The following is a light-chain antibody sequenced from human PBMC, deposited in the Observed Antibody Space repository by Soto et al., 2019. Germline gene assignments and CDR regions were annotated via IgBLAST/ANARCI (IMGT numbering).Light chain of an antibody. CDR3: CSSGGSPTDG. J-gene: IGLJ1*01. CDR2: EVN. V-gene: IGLV2-23*02. Sequence: QSALTQPASVSGSPGQSITISCTGTSSNVGSYKLVSWYQQHPGKAPKLMIFEVNTRPSGVSHRYSGSKSGNTASLTSAGVKVEYGADYYCCSSGGSPTDGFGTGTKVTVL. CDR1: SSNVGSYKL.